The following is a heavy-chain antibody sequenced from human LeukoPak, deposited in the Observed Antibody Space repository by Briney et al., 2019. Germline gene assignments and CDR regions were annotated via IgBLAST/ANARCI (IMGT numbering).Heavy chain of an antibody. CDR3: AKDHRIQLWFDFDY. V-gene: IGHV3-23*01. CDR2: ISGSGGST. D-gene: IGHD5-18*01. CDR1: GFTFSSYA. Sequence: PGGSLRPSCAASGFTFSSYAMSWVRQAPGKGLEWVSAISGSGGSTYYADSVKGRFTISRDNSKNTLYLQMNSLRAEDTAVYYCAKDHRIQLWFDFDYWGQGTLVTVSS. J-gene: IGHJ4*02.